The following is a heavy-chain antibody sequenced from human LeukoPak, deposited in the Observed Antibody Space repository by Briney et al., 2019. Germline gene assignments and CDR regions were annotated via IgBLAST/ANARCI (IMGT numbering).Heavy chain of an antibody. V-gene: IGHV1-2*02. Sequence: GASVKVSCKTSGYRLSDYYMHWVRQAPGQGLEWMGWVNSNSGGTHYAQKFEGRVTMTRDTSISTAYMELSRLKSDDTAVYYCARGYCSGGSCYHFESWGQGTLVTVSS. J-gene: IGHJ4*02. CDR1: GYRLSDYY. D-gene: IGHD2-15*01. CDR3: ARGYCSGGSCYHFES. CDR2: VNSNSGGT.